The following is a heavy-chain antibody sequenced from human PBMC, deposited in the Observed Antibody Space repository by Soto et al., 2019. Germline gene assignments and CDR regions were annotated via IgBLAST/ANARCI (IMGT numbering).Heavy chain of an antibody. CDR2: ISSSSSYI. V-gene: IGHV3-21*01. CDR3: ARYQRAAAASNWFDP. J-gene: IGHJ5*02. D-gene: IGHD6-13*01. CDR1: GFTFSSYS. Sequence: GGSLRLSCAASGFTFSSYSMNWVRQAPGKGLEWVSSISSSSSYIYYADSVKGRFTISRDNAKNSLYLQMNSLRAEDTAVYYCARYQRAAAASNWFDPWGRGTLVSV.